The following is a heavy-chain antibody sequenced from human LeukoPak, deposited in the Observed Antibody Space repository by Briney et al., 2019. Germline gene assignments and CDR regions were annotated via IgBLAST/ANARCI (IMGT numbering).Heavy chain of an antibody. D-gene: IGHD3-10*01. V-gene: IGHV4-34*01. CDR1: GGSFSGYY. CDR3: ARHAGLYYYGMDV. CDR2: INHSGST. Sequence: SETLSLTCAVYGGSFSGYYWSWIRQPSGKGLEWIGEINHSGSTNYNPSLKSRVTISVDTSKNQFSLKLSSVTAADTAVYYCARHAGLYYYGMDVWGQGTTVTVSS. J-gene: IGHJ6*02.